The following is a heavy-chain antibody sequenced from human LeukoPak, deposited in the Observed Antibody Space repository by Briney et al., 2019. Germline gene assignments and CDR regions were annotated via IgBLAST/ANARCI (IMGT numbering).Heavy chain of an antibody. Sequence: ASVKVSCKASGYTFTGYYMHWVRRAPGQGLEWMGWINPNSGDTNYAQKFQGRVTMIRDTSISTAYMELSRLRSDDTAVYYCARAPPSYCSSTSCVAFDIWGQGTMVTVSS. CDR2: INPNSGDT. CDR1: GYTFTGYY. CDR3: ARAPPSYCSSTSCVAFDI. J-gene: IGHJ3*02. V-gene: IGHV1-2*02. D-gene: IGHD2-2*01.